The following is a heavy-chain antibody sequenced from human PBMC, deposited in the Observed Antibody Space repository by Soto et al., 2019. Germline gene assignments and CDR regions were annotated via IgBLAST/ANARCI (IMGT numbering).Heavy chain of an antibody. J-gene: IGHJ5*02. CDR2: ISSSSSYT. CDR1: GFTFSDYY. Sequence: GGSLRLSCAASGFTFSDYYMSWIRQAPGKGLEWVSYISSSSSYTNYADSVKGRFTISRDNAKNSLYLQMNSLRAEDTAVYYCARDPIGYCSSTSCYAGYCSGGSCYSGWFDPWGQGTLVTVSS. CDR3: ARDPIGYCSSTSCYAGYCSGGSCYSGWFDP. D-gene: IGHD2-2*01. V-gene: IGHV3-11*06.